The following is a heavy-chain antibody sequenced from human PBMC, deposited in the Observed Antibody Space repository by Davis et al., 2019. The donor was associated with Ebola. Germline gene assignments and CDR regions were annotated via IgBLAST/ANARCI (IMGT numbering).Heavy chain of an antibody. Sequence: ASVKVSCKASGYSFSTYGFSWVRQAPGHGLEWMGWVSAYNGQTNYMQRFQNRLTLTTDTSTSTAYMELRGLRSDDTAVYYCARVVTVGIDAFNIWGQGTMVTVSS. V-gene: IGHV1-18*04. D-gene: IGHD4-23*01. CDR1: GYSFSTYG. CDR3: ARVVTVGIDAFNI. CDR2: VSAYNGQT. J-gene: IGHJ3*02.